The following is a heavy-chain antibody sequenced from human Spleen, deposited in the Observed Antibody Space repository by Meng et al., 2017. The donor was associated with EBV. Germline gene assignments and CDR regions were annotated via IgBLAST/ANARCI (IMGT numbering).Heavy chain of an antibody. CDR3: ARGPYSGSYTHLDS. Sequence: QVTRVSLWVEVKKPGASVKVSCKASGYTFTSYDITWGRQATGQGLEWMGWMNPNNGNIDYAQKFQGRLTITADESTGTVYMELYSLTSEDTAVYYCARGPYSGSYTHLDSWGQGTLVTVSS. V-gene: IGHV1-8*01. D-gene: IGHD1-26*01. CDR1: GYTFTSYD. J-gene: IGHJ4*02. CDR2: MNPNNGNI.